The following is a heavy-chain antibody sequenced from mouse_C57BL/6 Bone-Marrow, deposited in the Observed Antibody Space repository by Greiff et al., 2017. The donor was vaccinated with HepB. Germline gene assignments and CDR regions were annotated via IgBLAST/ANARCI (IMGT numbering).Heavy chain of an antibody. CDR2: ISDGGSYT. CDR1: GFTFSSYA. CDR3: ARGSTYLYFDV. J-gene: IGHJ1*03. V-gene: IGHV5-4*03. D-gene: IGHD1-1*01. Sequence: EVKLMESGGGLVKPGGSLKLSCAASGFTFSSYAMSWVRQTPDKRLEWVATISDGGSYTYYPDNVKGLFTIARDKAKNTLYLQLSHLKSEDTAMYDCARGSTYLYFDVWGTGTTVTVSS.